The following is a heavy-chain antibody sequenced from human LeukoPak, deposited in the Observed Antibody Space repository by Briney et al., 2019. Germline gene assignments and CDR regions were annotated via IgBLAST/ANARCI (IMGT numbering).Heavy chain of an antibody. V-gene: IGHV3-7*01. CDR2: IKGDGSEK. J-gene: IGHJ5*02. D-gene: IGHD1-26*01. CDR1: GFTFSSYW. Sequence: GGSLRLSCAASGFTFSSYWMTWVRQAPGKGLEWVGNIKGDGSEKYYVDSVKGRFTISRDNAKNSLYLQMNSLRAEDTAVYYCASAGWYSGSYYDWFDPWGQGTLVTVSS. CDR3: ASAGWYSGSYYDWFDP.